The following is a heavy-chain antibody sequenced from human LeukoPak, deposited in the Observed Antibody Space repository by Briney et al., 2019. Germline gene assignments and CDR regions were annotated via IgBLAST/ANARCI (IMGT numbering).Heavy chain of an antibody. CDR2: IYYCGST. CDR1: GGSISSRSYY. Sequence: PSETLSLICTVSGGSISSRSYYWGWMRQPPGKGGEWIGRIYYCGSTYYNPSPKSRVTISVDTAKNVFSLTLSSVTGAGTAVYHCARGRYYFDCRGPGDLVTASS. J-gene: IGHJ4*02. CDR3: ARGRYYFDC. V-gene: IGHV4-39*07.